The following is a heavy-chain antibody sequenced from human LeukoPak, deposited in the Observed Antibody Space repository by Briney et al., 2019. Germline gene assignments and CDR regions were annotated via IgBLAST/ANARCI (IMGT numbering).Heavy chain of an antibody. CDR3: ARVGEGCFDH. J-gene: IGHJ4*02. CDR2: VYYSGNT. CDR1: GGSISSYY. Sequence: SETLSLTCTVSGGSISSYYWGWIRQPPGKGLEWIGYVYYSGNTNYNPSLKTRVTISIDTSKNQFSLRLRSVTAADTAIYYCARVGEGCFDHWGQGTLVTVSS. V-gene: IGHV4-59*01.